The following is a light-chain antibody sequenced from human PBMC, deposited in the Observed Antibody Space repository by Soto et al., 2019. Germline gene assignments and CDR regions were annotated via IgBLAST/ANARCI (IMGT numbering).Light chain of an antibody. V-gene: IGLV2-14*01. CDR3: SSYTDTSTFV. CDR1: SSDVGGYNY. Sequence: QSVLTQPASVSGYLGQSITISCTGTSSDVGGYNYVSWYQHHPGRAPKLLIYEVNIRPSGVSSHFSGSKSGNTASLTIAGLLAEDEADYYCSSYTDTSTFVFGTGTKLTVL. J-gene: IGLJ1*01. CDR2: EVN.